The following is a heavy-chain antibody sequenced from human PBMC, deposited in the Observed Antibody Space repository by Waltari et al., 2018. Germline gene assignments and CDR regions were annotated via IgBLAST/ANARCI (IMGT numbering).Heavy chain of an antibody. V-gene: IGHV4-59*01. CDR1: GGSISSSY. CDR3: AGRNYYYYYMDV. J-gene: IGHJ6*03. D-gene: IGHD1-26*01. Sequence: QVQLQESGPGLVKPSEPLSLTCTVSGGSISSSYWSWIRQPPGKGLEWIGYIYYSGSTNYNPSLKSRVTISVDTSKNQFSLKLSSVTAADTAVYYCAGRNYYYYYMDVWGKGTTVTVSS. CDR2: IYYSGST.